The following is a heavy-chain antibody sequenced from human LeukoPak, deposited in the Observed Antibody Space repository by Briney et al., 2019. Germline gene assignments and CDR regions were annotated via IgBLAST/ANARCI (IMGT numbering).Heavy chain of an antibody. V-gene: IGHV1-69*06. Sequence: SVKVSCKASGGTFSTFGISWARQAPGQGLEWMGGIIPMSGTVNNAQKFQGRVTITADKSTGTAYMELSSLRSDDTAVYYCARETGYAYGRAPLDYWGQGTLVTVSS. CDR2: IIPMSGTV. CDR3: ARETGYAYGRAPLDY. CDR1: GGTFSTFG. D-gene: IGHD5-18*01. J-gene: IGHJ4*02.